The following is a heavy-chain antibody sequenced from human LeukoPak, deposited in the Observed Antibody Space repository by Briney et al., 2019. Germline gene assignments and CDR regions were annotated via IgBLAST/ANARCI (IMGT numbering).Heavy chain of an antibody. Sequence: PGGSLRLSCAASGFTSSSYWMHWVHQVPGKGLVWVSRISGDGTARNYADSVKGRFTISRDDAKNTVDLQMNSLRGEDTAVYYCVRGRGSYGWFDPWGQGTLVTVSS. CDR1: GFTSSSYW. CDR3: VRGRGSYGWFDP. J-gene: IGHJ5*02. D-gene: IGHD3-10*01. V-gene: IGHV3-74*01. CDR2: ISGDGTAR.